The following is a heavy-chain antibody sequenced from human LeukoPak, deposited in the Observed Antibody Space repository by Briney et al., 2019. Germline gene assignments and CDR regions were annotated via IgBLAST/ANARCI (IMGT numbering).Heavy chain of an antibody. Sequence: ASVKVSCKASGYTFTSYYMHWVRQAPGQGLECMGIINPSSGSPSYAQKFQGRATMARDTSTSTAYMELGSLRSEDTAVYDCARVDIAVDLYFDYWGQGTLVTVSS. J-gene: IGHJ4*02. CDR3: ARVDIAVDLYFDY. D-gene: IGHD6-19*01. CDR1: GYTFTSYY. V-gene: IGHV1-46*01. CDR2: INPSSGSP.